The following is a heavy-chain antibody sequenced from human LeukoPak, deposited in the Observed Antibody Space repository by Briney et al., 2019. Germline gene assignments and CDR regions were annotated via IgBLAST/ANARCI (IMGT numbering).Heavy chain of an antibody. CDR3: AKDSAVTTKGFVY. CDR2: ISSSGSTI. Sequence: GGSLRLSCAASGFTFSSYEMNWVRQAPGKGLEWVSYISSSGSTIYYADSVKGRFTISRDNSKNTLYLQMNSLRAEDAAVYYCAKDSAVTTKGFVYWGQGTLVTVSS. D-gene: IGHD4-17*01. V-gene: IGHV3-48*03. CDR1: GFTFSSYE. J-gene: IGHJ4*02.